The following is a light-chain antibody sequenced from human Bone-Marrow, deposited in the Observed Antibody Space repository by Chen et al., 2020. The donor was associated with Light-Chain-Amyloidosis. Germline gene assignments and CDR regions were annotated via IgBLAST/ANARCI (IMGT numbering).Light chain of an antibody. CDR3: QVWDRSSDRPV. CDR1: NIGSTS. J-gene: IGLJ3*02. Sequence: YVLTQPSSVSVAPGQTATLSCGGNNIGSTSVHWYQQTPGQAPLLVVYDDSDRPSGIPERLSGSNSGNTATLTISRVEAGDEADYYCQVWDRSSDRPVFGGGTKLTVL. V-gene: IGLV3-21*02. CDR2: DDS.